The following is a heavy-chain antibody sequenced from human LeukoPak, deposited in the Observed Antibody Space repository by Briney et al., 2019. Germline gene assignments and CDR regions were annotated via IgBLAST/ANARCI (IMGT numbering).Heavy chain of an antibody. CDR3: ASLRSLRYCTNGVCYFLDP. CDR2: LYRGSTT. CDR1: GFTFSSYG. D-gene: IGHD2-8*01. J-gene: IGHJ5*02. Sequence: GRSLRLSCAASGFTFSSYGMHWVRQAPGKGLEWVSVLYRGSTTYYADSVKGRFTISRDDSKNTVYLQMNSLRAEDTAVYYCASLRSLRYCTNGVCYFLDPWGQGTLVTVSS. V-gene: IGHV3-66*01.